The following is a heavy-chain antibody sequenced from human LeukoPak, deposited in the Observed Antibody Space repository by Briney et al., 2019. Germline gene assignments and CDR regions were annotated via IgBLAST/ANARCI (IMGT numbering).Heavy chain of an antibody. J-gene: IGHJ5*02. CDR2: ISSSSSTI. V-gene: IGHV3-48*01. D-gene: IGHD1-26*01. CDR3: AREGSVGATRCTWFDP. CDR1: GFTFSSYS. Sequence: PGGSLRLSCAASGFTFSSYSMNWVRQAPGKGLEWVSYISSSSSTIYYADSVKGRFTISRDNSKNTLYLQMNSLRAEDTAVYYCAREGSVGATRCTWFDPWGQGTLVTVSS.